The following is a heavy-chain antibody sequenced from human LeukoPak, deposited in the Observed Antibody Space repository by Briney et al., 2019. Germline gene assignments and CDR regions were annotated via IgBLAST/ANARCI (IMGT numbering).Heavy chain of an antibody. J-gene: IGHJ5*02. D-gene: IGHD6-13*01. CDR3: ARDGGVQEQQLPFDP. V-gene: IGHV4-39*07. CDR2: IYYSGST. CDR1: GGSISSSSYY. Sequence: SETLSLTCTVSGGSISSSSYYWGWIRQPPGKGLEWIGSIYYSGSTYYNPSLKSRVTISVDTSKNQFSLKLSSVTAADTAVYYCARDGGVQEQQLPFDPWGQGTLVTVSS.